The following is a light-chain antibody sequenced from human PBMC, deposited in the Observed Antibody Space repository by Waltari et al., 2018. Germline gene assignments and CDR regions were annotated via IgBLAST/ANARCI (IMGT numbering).Light chain of an antibody. CDR1: QSVGRS. CDR3: QHYVSLPVT. J-gene: IGKJ1*01. CDR2: GTS. V-gene: IGKV3-20*01. Sequence: DILLTQSPGTLSLSPGEGATLSCRASQSVGRSLAWYQQKPCQPPRLLICGTSNRATGIPDRFSGGGSGTDFSLTITRLEPEDVAVYYCQHYVSLPVTFGQGTKVEIK.